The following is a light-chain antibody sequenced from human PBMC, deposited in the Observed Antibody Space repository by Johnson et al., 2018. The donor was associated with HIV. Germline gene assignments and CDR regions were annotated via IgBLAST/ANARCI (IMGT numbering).Light chain of an antibody. J-gene: IGLJ1*01. CDR1: SSNVGDNF. V-gene: IGLV1-51*02. Sequence: QAVLTQPPSVSAAPAQKVTISCSGSSSNVGDNFVSWYQQLPGTAPKLLIYENNKRPSGIPDRFSGSKSGTSATLDITGLQTGDEADYYCGTWVTSLGTEFCGTGTKVIVL. CDR3: GTWVTSLGTEF. CDR2: ENN.